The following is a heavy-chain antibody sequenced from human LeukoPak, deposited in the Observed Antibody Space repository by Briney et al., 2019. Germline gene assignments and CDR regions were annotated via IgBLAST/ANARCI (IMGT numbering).Heavy chain of an antibody. CDR2: ISPYNGNT. V-gene: IGHV1-18*01. CDR1: GYTFTTYG. D-gene: IGHD6-19*01. Sequence: ASVKVSCKASGYTFTTYGVSWVRQAPGQGLEWMGWISPYNGNTNYAQKLQGRVTMTRDTSTSTVYMELSSLRSEDTAVYYCARVWLGNDAFDIWGQGTVVTVSS. CDR3: ARVWLGNDAFDI. J-gene: IGHJ3*02.